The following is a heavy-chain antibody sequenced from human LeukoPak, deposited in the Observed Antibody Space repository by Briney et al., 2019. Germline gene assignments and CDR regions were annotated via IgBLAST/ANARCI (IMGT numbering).Heavy chain of an antibody. J-gene: IGHJ6*02. Sequence: SVKVSCKASGGTFSSYAISWVRQAPGQGLEWMGGIIPIFGTANYAQKFQGRVTITADESTSTAYMKLSSLRSEDTAVYYCARGSPRRYCSSTSCSMGYYYYYYGMDVWGQGTTVTVSS. D-gene: IGHD2-2*01. CDR2: IIPIFGTA. CDR3: ARGSPRRYCSSTSCSMGYYYYYYGMDV. CDR1: GGTFSSYA. V-gene: IGHV1-69*13.